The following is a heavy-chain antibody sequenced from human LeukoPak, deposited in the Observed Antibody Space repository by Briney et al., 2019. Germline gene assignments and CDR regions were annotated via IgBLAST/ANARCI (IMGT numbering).Heavy chain of an antibody. CDR3: ATSRDLFNFDY. CDR1: GYTLTDRS. CDR2: FDPADGDT. D-gene: IGHD3-10*01. V-gene: IGHV1-24*01. Sequence: ASMKVSCKVSGYTLTDRSMHWVRQSPGKGLEWMGGFDPADGDTVYAQHLEGRVTMTLDTSTDTAYVELSGLRSEDTAVYYCATSRDLFNFDYWGQGTLVIVSS. J-gene: IGHJ4*02.